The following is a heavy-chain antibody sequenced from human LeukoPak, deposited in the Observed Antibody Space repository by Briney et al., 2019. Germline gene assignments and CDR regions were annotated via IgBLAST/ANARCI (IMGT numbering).Heavy chain of an antibody. V-gene: IGHV1-69*04. CDR1: GGTFSSYA. Sequence: GASVKVSCKASGGTFSSYAISWVRQAPGQGLEWMGRIIPILGIANYAQKFQARVTITADKSTSTAYMELSSLRSEDTAVYYCASVSSSGHNWFDPWGQGTLVTVSS. CDR2: IIPILGIA. D-gene: IGHD6-19*01. J-gene: IGHJ5*02. CDR3: ASVSSSGHNWFDP.